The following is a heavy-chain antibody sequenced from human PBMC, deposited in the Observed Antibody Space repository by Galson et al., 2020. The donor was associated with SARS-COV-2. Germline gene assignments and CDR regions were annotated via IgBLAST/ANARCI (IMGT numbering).Heavy chain of an antibody. CDR2: INHSGRT. V-gene: IGHV4-39*07. CDR1: GGSISSNSYY. Sequence: SATLSLTCIVSGGSISSNSYYWGWIRQPPGKGLEWFGSINHSGRTNYNPSVKSRVTISVDTSNNQFSLKLSSVTAADTAVYYCASSWAADWYFDLWGRGTLVTVSS. CDR3: ASSWAADWYFDL. J-gene: IGHJ2*01. D-gene: IGHD6-25*01.